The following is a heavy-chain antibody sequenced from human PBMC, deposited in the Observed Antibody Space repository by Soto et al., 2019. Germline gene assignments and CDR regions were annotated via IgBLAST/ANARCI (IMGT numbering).Heavy chain of an antibody. CDR1: GGSIRGATRNFY. Sequence: QVQLQESGPGLVKPSATLSLSCSFAGGSIRGATRNFYWSWIRQSPGKGLEWIGSIYYSGATNYKPSLESRLTISVDTSKNQFSLTLSSVTAADSAVYYCARAMGDWGTYYYYYGFDVWGQGTTVTVSS. D-gene: IGHD3-16*01. CDR3: ARAMGDWGTYYYYYGFDV. J-gene: IGHJ6*02. CDR2: IYYSGAT. V-gene: IGHV4-61*01.